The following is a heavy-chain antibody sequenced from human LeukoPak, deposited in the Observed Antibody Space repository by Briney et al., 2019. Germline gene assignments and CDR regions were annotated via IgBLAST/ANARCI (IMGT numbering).Heavy chain of an antibody. V-gene: IGHV3-11*01. CDR1: GFIFSDYY. Sequence: GGSLSLSCAASGFIFSDYYMSWIRQAPGKGLEWVSYISSSGSTKYYADSVKGRFTISRDNAKNSYLQMNSLRAEDTAVYYCARDGHAYGRGSPHYWGQGTLVTVSS. CDR2: ISSSGSTK. CDR3: ARDGHAYGRGSPHY. D-gene: IGHD3-10*01. J-gene: IGHJ4*02.